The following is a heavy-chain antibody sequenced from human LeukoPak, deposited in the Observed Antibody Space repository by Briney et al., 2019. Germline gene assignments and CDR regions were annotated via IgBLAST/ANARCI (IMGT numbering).Heavy chain of an antibody. CDR2: IRGSGTTI. D-gene: IGHD3-10*01. Sequence: GSLRLSCVGSGFIFSSYEMNWVRQAPGKGLEWVSYIRGSGTTIYYADSVKGRFTISRGDAKNSLYLQMNSLRAEDTAVYYCARDEGSDGIDLWGQGTLVTVSS. J-gene: IGHJ5*02. V-gene: IGHV3-48*03. CDR1: GFIFSSYE. CDR3: ARDEGSDGIDL.